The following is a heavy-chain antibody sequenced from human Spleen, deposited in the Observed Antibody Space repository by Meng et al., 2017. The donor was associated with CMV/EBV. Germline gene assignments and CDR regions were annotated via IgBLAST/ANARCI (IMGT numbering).Heavy chain of an antibody. Sequence: GSLRLSCTVSGDSVSSGIYYWSWIRQPPGKGLEWIGYIYYSGSTNYNPSLKSRVTISVDTSKNQFSLELSSMTAADTAVYYCARGMATAGAWGQGTLVTVSS. V-gene: IGHV4-61*01. CDR3: ARGMATAGA. J-gene: IGHJ5*02. CDR1: GDSVSSGIYY. CDR2: IYYSGST. D-gene: IGHD2-8*01.